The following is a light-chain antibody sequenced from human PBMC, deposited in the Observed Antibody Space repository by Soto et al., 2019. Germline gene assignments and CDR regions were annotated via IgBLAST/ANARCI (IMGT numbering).Light chain of an antibody. V-gene: IGLV2-14*01. CDR3: CSYAGSYTWV. CDR1: SSDVGGYTY. Sequence: QSALTQPASVSGSPGQSITISCTGTSSDVGGYTYVSWYQQHPGKAPKLMIYEVSERPSGVSDRFSGSKSGNTASLTISGLQAEDEADYYCCSYAGSYTWVFGGGTKLTVL. CDR2: EVS. J-gene: IGLJ3*02.